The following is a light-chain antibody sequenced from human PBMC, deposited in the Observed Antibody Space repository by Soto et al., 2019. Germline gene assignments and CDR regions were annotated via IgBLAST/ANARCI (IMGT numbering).Light chain of an antibody. Sequence: QSVLTQPPSVSAAPGQQISIPCSGSSSNVGKNYVSWYQQLPGTAPKLLIYDNSQRPSGIPDRFSGSKSGTSATLGITGLQAGDEADYYCGTWDSSLSGVVPGGGTKLTVL. CDR3: GTWDSSLSGVV. J-gene: IGLJ2*01. CDR2: DNS. V-gene: IGLV1-51*01. CDR1: SSNVGKNY.